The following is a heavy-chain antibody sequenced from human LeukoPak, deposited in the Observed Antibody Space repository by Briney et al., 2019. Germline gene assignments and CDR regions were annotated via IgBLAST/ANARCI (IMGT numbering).Heavy chain of an antibody. CDR3: ARQGAGGNTICGVVTMRERFDF. D-gene: IGHD3-3*01. CDR1: GGSISSSSCF. CDR2: IYYSGST. V-gene: IGHV4-39*01. J-gene: IGHJ4*02. Sequence: SETLSLTCTVSGGSISSSSCFWRWIRQPPGKGLARIRTIYYSGSTYYIPSLKSRVTISVDTSKNKFSLKLRSVTAADTAVYYCARQGAGGNTICGVVTMRERFDFWGQGTLVTVSS.